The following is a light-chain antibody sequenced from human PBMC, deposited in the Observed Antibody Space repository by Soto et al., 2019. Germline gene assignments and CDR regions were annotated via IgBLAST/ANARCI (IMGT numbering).Light chain of an antibody. CDR2: RAS. V-gene: IGKV1-5*03. CDR3: QQYKTYTYT. Sequence: DIQMTQSPSTLSASVGNRVPITCRASQSIDRWLAWYQQKPGKAPKLLIYRASSLASGVPSRFRGSGSGTEFTLTISSLQPDDFTTYYCQQYKTYTYTFAQGTKLEIK. CDR1: QSIDRW. J-gene: IGKJ2*01.